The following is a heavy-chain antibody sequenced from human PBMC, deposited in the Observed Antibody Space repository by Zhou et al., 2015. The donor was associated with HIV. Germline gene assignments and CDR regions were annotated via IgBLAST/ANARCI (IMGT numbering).Heavy chain of an antibody. CDR3: ARPHPYYYDSSGPYYYYGMDV. V-gene: IGHV3-21*01. J-gene: IGHJ6*02. D-gene: IGHD3-22*01. Sequence: SVKGRFTISRDNAKNSLYLQMNSLRAEDTAVYYCARPHPYYYDSSGPYYYYGMDVWGQGTTVTVSS.